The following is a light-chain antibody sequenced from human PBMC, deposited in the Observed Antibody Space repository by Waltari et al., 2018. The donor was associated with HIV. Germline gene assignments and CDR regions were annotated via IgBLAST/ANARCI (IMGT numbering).Light chain of an antibody. CDR2: EVS. CDR1: SSDVGRYKS. CDR3: SSYTGSSTLWV. V-gene: IGLV2-14*01. Sequence: QSALTQPASVSGSPGPSITISCTGTSSDVGRYKSVSWYQQHPGKAPKLIVYEVSNRPSGVSNRFSGSKSGNTASLTISGLQAEDEADYYCSSYTGSSTLWVFGGGTKLTVL. J-gene: IGLJ3*02.